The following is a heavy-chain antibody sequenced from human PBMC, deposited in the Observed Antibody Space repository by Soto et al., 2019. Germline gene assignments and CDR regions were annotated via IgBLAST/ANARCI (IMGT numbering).Heavy chain of an antibody. CDR1: GFTVTDAW. D-gene: IGHD2-8*01. Sequence: EVHLVESGGGLVKPGGSLRLACAVSGFTVTDAWMSWVRQPPGKGLEWVGRFKSKSDGGTIDYAAPVKGRFIISKDGSKNTLYLQMSSLKTEDTAVYYCTTDPGGGVTPRDVIDYWGQGTLVTVSS. J-gene: IGHJ4*02. CDR2: FKSKSDGGTI. V-gene: IGHV3-15*01. CDR3: TTDPGGGVTPRDVIDY.